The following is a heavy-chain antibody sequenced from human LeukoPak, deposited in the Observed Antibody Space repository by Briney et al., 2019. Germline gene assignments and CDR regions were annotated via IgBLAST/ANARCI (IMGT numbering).Heavy chain of an antibody. D-gene: IGHD1-1*01. Sequence: SETLSLTCTVSGYSISSGYYWGWIRQPPGKGLEWIGSIYHSGSTYYNPSLKSRVTISVDTSKNQFSLKLSSVTAADTAVYYCARGVADYINWLWGQGTLVTVSS. J-gene: IGHJ4*02. CDR3: ARGVADYINWL. CDR1: GYSISSGYY. CDR2: IYHSGST. V-gene: IGHV4-38-2*02.